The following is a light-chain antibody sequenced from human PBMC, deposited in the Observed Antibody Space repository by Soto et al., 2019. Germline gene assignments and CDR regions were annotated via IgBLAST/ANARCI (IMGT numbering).Light chain of an antibody. CDR3: QSYDSSLRGSV. V-gene: IGLV1-40*01. CDR2: SNT. J-gene: IGLJ1*01. CDR1: SSNFGSGYN. Sequence: QAVVTQPPSVSGAPGQRVTISCTGSSSNFGSGYNVHWYQHLPETAPRLLIYSNTNRPSGVPDRFSGSKSGTSASLAITGLQAEDEADYYCQSYDSSLRGSVFGSGTKLTVL.